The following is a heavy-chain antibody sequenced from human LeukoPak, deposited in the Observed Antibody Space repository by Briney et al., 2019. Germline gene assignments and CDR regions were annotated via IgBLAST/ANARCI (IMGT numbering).Heavy chain of an antibody. V-gene: IGHV1-2*02. CDR3: ARLLIAAAGGTSKGMDV. Sequence: ASLNVSCKASGYTFTGYYMHWVRQAPGQGLEWIGWINPNSGGTNYAQKFPGSVTMTRDTSISTAYMESSRLRSDDTAVYYCARLLIAAAGGTSKGMDVWGQGTTVTVSS. D-gene: IGHD6-13*01. CDR2: INPNSGGT. J-gene: IGHJ6*02. CDR1: GYTFTGYY.